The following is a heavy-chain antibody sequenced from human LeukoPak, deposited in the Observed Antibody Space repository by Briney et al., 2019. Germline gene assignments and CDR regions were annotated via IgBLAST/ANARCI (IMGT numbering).Heavy chain of an antibody. V-gene: IGHV1-8*01. D-gene: IGHD2-15*01. CDR2: MSPNSGNT. CDR3: ARAVKFYCSGGSCYRYYYGMDV. CDR1: GYTFTSYD. Sequence: ASVKVSCKASGYTFTSYDINWMRQATGQGLEWMGWMSPNSGNTGYAQKFQGRVTMTRNTSISTAYMELSSLRSEDTAVYYCARAVKFYCSGGSCYRYYYGMDVWGQGTTVTVSS. J-gene: IGHJ6*02.